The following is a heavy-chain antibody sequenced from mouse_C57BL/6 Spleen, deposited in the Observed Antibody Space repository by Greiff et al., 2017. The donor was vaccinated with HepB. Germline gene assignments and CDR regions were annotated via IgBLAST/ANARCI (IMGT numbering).Heavy chain of an antibody. J-gene: IGHJ4*01. Sequence: QVQLQQSGAELVKPGASVKISCKASGYAFSSYWMNWVKQRPGKGLEWIGQIYPGDGDTNYNGKLKGKATLTADKSSSTAYMQLSSLTSEDSAVYFCARSGLKNAMDYWGQGTSVTVSS. CDR1: GYAFSSYW. V-gene: IGHV1-80*01. CDR2: IYPGDGDT. D-gene: IGHD3-3*01. CDR3: ARSGLKNAMDY.